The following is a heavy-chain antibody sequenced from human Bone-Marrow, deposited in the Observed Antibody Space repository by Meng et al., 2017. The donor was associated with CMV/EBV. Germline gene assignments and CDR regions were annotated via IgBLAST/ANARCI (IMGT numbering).Heavy chain of an antibody. Sequence: GESLKISCAASGFTFSDYYMSWIRQAPGKGLEWVSYISSSGSTIYYADSVKGRFTISRDNAKNSLYLQMNSLRAEDTAVYYCARASYYYDSSGYYSSYYFDYWGQGTLVTVSS. D-gene: IGHD3-22*01. CDR2: ISSSGSTI. CDR3: ARASYYYDSSGYYSSYYFDY. CDR1: GFTFSDYY. J-gene: IGHJ4*02. V-gene: IGHV3-11*04.